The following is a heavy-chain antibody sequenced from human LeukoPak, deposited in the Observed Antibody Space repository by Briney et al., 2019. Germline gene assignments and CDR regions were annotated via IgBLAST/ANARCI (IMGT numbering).Heavy chain of an antibody. CDR3: VPGGASRGYHQH. J-gene: IGHJ1*01. V-gene: IGHV3-7*05. Sequence: GGALRLSCVVSGFTFSYSSMRWVREAPGRGVERGAQIKEEGSEKYYVDPVKGGITISREKAKKSLFLQMNSLRAEDTAVYYCVPGGASRGYHQHWGQGTLVTVSS. D-gene: IGHD2-2*01. CDR2: IKEEGSEK. CDR1: GFTFSYSS.